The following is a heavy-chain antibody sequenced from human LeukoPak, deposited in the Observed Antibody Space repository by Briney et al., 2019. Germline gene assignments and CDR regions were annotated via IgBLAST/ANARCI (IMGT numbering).Heavy chain of an antibody. J-gene: IGHJ6*02. D-gene: IGHD5-18*01. CDR3: ARSGGYSYGRDYYYFYGVDV. V-gene: IGHV7-4-1*02. CDR2: INTNTGNP. CDR1: GYTFTGYA. Sequence: ASVKVSCKASGYTFTGYAMNWVRQAPGQGLEWMGWINTNTGNPTYAQGFTGRFVFSLDTSVSTAYLQISSLKAEDTAVYYCARSGGYSYGRDYYYFYGVDVWGQGTTVTVSS.